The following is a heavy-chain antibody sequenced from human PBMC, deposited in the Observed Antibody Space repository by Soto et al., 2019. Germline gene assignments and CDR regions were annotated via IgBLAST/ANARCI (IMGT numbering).Heavy chain of an antibody. CDR3: ARVVRGVTADWFDP. CDR2: ISAFSGNP. D-gene: IGHD3-10*01. CDR1: GYTFTSYG. Sequence: GASVKVSCKASGYTFTSYGINWVRQAPGQGLEWMGGISAFSGNPNYAQKFQGRVTMTRDTSTSTAYMELRSLRSDDTAVYFCARVVRGVTADWFDPWGQGTLVTYPQ. V-gene: IGHV1-18*01. J-gene: IGHJ5*02.